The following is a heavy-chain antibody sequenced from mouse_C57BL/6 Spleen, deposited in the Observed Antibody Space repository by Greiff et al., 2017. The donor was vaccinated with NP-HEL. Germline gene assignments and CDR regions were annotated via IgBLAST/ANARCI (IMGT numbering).Heavy chain of an antibody. CDR3: ARIGTGTFYFDY. V-gene: IGHV1-4*01. J-gene: IGHJ2*01. D-gene: IGHD4-1*01. CDR2: INPSSGYT. CDR1: GYTFTSYT. Sequence: VQLQQSGAELARPGASVKMSCKASGYTFTSYTMHWVKQRPGQGLEWIGYINPSSGYTKYNQKFKDKATLTADKSSSTAYMQLSSLTSEDSAVYYCARIGTGTFYFDYWGQGTTLTVSS.